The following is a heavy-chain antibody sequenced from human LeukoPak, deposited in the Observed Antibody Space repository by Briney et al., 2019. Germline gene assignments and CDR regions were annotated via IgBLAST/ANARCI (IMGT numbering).Heavy chain of an antibody. Sequence: SVKVSCKASGGTFSSYAISWVRQAPGQGLEWMGGIIPIFGTANYAQKFQGRVTITADESTSTAYMELSSLRSEDTAVYYCARDSEGYCSSTSCYLEGGFDYWGQGTLVTVPS. CDR1: GGTFSSYA. V-gene: IGHV1-69*01. J-gene: IGHJ4*02. D-gene: IGHD2-2*01. CDR2: IIPIFGTA. CDR3: ARDSEGYCSSTSCYLEGGFDY.